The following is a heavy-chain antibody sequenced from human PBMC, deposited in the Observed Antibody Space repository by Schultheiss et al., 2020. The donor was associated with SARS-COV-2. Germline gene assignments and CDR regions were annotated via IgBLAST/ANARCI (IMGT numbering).Heavy chain of an antibody. CDR1: GGSISSYY. V-gene: IGHV4-59*04. Sequence: SETLSLTCTVSGGSISSYYWSWIRQPPGKGLEWIGEINHSGSTYYNPSLKSRVTISVDTSKNQFSLKLSSVTAADTAVYYCASVGGRYYYYYMDVWGKGTTVTVSS. CDR2: INHSGST. D-gene: IGHD3-10*01. J-gene: IGHJ6*03. CDR3: ASVGGRYYYYYMDV.